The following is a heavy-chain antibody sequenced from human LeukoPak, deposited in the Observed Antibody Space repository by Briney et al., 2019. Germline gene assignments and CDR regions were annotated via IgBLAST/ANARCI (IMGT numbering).Heavy chain of an antibody. V-gene: IGHV3-21*01. D-gene: IGHD3-16*01. J-gene: IGHJ5*02. Sequence: GGSLGLSCAASGFTFSSYSMNWIRQAPGKGLEWVSSISSSSSYIYYADSVKGRFTISRDNAKNSLYLQMNSLRAEDTAVYYCARGGGSSTSKNWFDPWGQGTLVTVSS. CDR2: ISSSSSYI. CDR3: ARGGGSSTSKNWFDP. CDR1: GFTFSSYS.